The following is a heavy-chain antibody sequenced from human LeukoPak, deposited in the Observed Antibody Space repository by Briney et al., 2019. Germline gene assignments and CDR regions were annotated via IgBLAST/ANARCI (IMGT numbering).Heavy chain of an antibody. J-gene: IGHJ4*02. CDR3: AREGLYSSSWYSADY. Sequence: ASVKVSCKASGGTFSSYGISWVRQAPGQGLEWMGWISAYNGNTNYAQKLQGRVTMTTDTSTSTAYMELRSLRSDDTAVYYCAREGLYSSSWYSADYWGQGTLVTVSS. D-gene: IGHD6-13*01. CDR1: GGTFSSYG. V-gene: IGHV1-18*01. CDR2: ISAYNGNT.